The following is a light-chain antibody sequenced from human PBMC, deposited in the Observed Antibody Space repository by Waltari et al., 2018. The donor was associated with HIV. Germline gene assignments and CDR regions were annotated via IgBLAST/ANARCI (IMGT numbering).Light chain of an antibody. CDR3: AAWDASLSGLV. Sequence: QSVLTHAPSASGTPGQRVPISCSGNNSNIGSNFVYWYQQVPGGAPKLLIYRNNQRPSGVPDRCSGPKSVASASLAISGLRYEDEADYYCAAWDASLSGLVFGGRTKLTVL. CDR1: NSNIGSNF. CDR2: RNN. V-gene: IGLV1-47*01. J-gene: IGLJ2*01.